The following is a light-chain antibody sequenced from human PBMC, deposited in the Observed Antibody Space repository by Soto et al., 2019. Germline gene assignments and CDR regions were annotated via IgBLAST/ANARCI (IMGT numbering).Light chain of an antibody. J-gene: IGKJ2*01. CDR3: QSYGSSSMYT. CDR1: QTISFNS. Sequence: EIVLTQSPGTLSLSPGERATLSCRASQTISFNSLAWYQQKPGQAPRLLIYHASTRATDIPDRFSGSGSGTDFTLTISRLEPEDFAVYYCQSYGSSSMYTFGQGTNLEIK. CDR2: HAS. V-gene: IGKV3-20*01.